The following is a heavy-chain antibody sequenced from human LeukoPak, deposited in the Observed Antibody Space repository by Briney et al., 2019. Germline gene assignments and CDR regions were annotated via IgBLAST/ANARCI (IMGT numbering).Heavy chain of an antibody. Sequence: SETLSLTCTVSGGSISSGGYYWSWIRQPPGKGLEWIGYIYHSGSTYYNPSLKSRVTISVDRSKNQFSLKLSSVTAADTAVYYCARDPAAAGPTFFDYWGQGTLVTVSS. CDR1: GGSISSGGYY. V-gene: IGHV4-30-2*01. CDR3: ARDPAAAGPTFFDY. D-gene: IGHD6-13*01. CDR2: IYHSGST. J-gene: IGHJ4*02.